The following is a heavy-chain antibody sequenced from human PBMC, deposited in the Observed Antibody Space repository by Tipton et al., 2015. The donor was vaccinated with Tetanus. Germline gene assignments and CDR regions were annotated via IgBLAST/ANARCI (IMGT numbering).Heavy chain of an antibody. Sequence: SLRLSCEASGFTFNTYWMNWVRQAPGKGLEWVANIKQDGSEKYYVDSVKGRFTISRDNAKNSLYLQMNSLRAEDTAVYYCARDQIVEQATRDHDYGVDVWGQGTTVTVSS. J-gene: IGHJ6*02. CDR1: GFTFNTYW. D-gene: IGHD3-22*01. CDR3: ARDQIVEQATRDHDYGVDV. CDR2: IKQDGSEK. V-gene: IGHV3-7*01.